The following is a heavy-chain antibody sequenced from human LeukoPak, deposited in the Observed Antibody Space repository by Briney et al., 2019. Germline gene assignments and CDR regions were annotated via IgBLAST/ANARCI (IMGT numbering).Heavy chain of an antibody. D-gene: IGHD3-22*01. CDR3: ARRVGGVYYDSGYFGS. Sequence: PSETLSLTCTVSGGSISSYSYCWGWIRQPPGKGLEGIGIIYYSGGTYYNPSLKSRVTISVDTSKNQFSLKLSSVTAADTAVYYCARRVGGVYYDSGYFGSWGQGTLVTVSS. CDR2: IYYSGGT. J-gene: IGHJ4*02. CDR1: GGSISSYSYC. V-gene: IGHV4-39*01.